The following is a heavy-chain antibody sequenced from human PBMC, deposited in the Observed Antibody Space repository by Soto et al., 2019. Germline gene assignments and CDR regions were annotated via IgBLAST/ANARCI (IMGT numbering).Heavy chain of an antibody. CDR3: ATLDPGYCSSASCRDFDY. CDR2: ISPSGDAT. CDR1: GFTLSRYS. D-gene: IGHD2-2*01. V-gene: IGHV3-23*01. J-gene: IGHJ4*02. Sequence: QSGGSLRLSCVDSGFTLSRYSMIWVRQAPGKGLEWVSSISPSGDATYYADYVKGRFSISRDNPKNTMYLQMNSLRAEDTAVYYCATLDPGYCSSASCRDFDYWGQGTLVTVSS.